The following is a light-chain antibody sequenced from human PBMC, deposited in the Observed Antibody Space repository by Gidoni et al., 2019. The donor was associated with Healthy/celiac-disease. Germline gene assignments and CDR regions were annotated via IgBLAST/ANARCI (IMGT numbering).Light chain of an antibody. CDR1: QSRVEGDGKTY. V-gene: IGKV2-29*02. J-gene: IGKJ2*01. CDR3: MEGINSPPYT. CDR2: EVS. Sequence: IGRTQTPLSLSVTPGQPASIACKSSQSRVEGDGKTYLYWYLQKTGQSPPLLIYEVSSRFSGVSDRFSGSGSGTDFTLKISRVEAEDVGVYYCMEGINSPPYTFGQGTKLEIK.